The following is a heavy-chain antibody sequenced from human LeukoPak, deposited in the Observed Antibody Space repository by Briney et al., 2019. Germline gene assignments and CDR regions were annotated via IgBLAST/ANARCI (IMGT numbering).Heavy chain of an antibody. CDR2: IYPGDSDT. Sequence: RGESLKISCKGSGYSFTSYWIAWVRPMPGKGLEWMGIIYPGDSDTRYSPSFQGQVTFSADKSISTAYLQWSSLKASDTAMYYCAREGEVGVHYFDYWGQGTLVTVSS. J-gene: IGHJ4*02. V-gene: IGHV5-51*01. CDR1: GYSFTSYW. CDR3: AREGEVGVHYFDY. D-gene: IGHD1-26*01.